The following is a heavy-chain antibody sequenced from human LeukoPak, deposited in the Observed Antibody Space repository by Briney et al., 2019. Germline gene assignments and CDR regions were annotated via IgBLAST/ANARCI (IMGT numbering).Heavy chain of an antibody. Sequence: GASVKVSCKASGYTFNTYGITWVRQAPGQGLEWMGWISPYNGDTNYAQKFQGRVTLATDTSTSTAYMELRSLRSDDTAVYYCARDGSGVWFDYWGQGTPVTVSS. V-gene: IGHV1-18*01. CDR2: ISPYNGDT. CDR3: ARDGSGVWFDY. J-gene: IGHJ4*02. CDR1: GYTFNTYG. D-gene: IGHD3-10*01.